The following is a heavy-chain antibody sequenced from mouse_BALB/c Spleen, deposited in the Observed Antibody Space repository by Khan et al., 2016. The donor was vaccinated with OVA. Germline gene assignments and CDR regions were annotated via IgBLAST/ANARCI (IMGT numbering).Heavy chain of an antibody. J-gene: IGHJ3*01. CDR3: ARDYWDVFAY. V-gene: IGHV14-3*02. Sequence: VQLQQPGAELVKPGASVKLSCTGSGFNIKDTYMHWVKQRPEQGLEWIGRIDPANGDTKYDPKFQGKATITADTSSNTAYLQLSSLTSEDTAVYYCARDYWDVFAYWGQGTLVTVSA. CDR2: IDPANGDT. CDR1: GFNIKDTY. D-gene: IGHD4-1*01.